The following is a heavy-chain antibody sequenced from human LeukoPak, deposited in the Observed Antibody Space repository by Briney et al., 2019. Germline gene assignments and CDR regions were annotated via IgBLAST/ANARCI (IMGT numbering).Heavy chain of an antibody. J-gene: IGHJ4*02. CDR1: GYTFTSYG. CDR2: ISAYNGNT. Sequence: ASVKVSCKASGYTFTSYGISWVRQAPGQGLEWMGWISAYNGNTNYAQKLQGRVTMTTDTSTSTAYMELRSLRSDDTAVYYCARLAPYYYDSSGYSNFDYWGQGTLVTVSS. D-gene: IGHD3-22*01. V-gene: IGHV1-18*01. CDR3: ARLAPYYYDSSGYSNFDY.